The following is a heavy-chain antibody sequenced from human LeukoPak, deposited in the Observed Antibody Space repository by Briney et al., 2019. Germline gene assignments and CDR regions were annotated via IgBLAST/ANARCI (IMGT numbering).Heavy chain of an antibody. CDR1: GYTFTGYY. J-gene: IGHJ4*02. D-gene: IGHD3-10*01. V-gene: IGHV1-2*02. CDR2: INPNSGGT. CDR3: AGTISLVRGVVRFDFDY. Sequence: ASVKVSCKASGYTFTGYYMHWVRQAPGQGLEWMGWINPNSGGTNYAQKFQGRVTMTRDTSISTAYMELGSLRSEDTAVYYCAGTISLVRGVVRFDFDYWGQGTLVTVSS.